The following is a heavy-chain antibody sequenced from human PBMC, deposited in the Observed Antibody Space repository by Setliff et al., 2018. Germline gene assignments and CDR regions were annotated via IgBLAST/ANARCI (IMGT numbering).Heavy chain of an antibody. CDR3: ARSFSRSEKFLLDY. D-gene: IGHD2-15*01. CDR2: IYTSGST. V-gene: IGHV4-61*08. Sequence: PSETLSLTCTVSGGSISSGDYYWSWIRQPPGKGLEWIGYIYTSGSTNYNPSLKSRVTISMDTSKNQFSLKVPSVTAADTAVYYCARSFSRSEKFLLDYWGQGALVTVSS. CDR1: GGSISSGDYY. J-gene: IGHJ4*02.